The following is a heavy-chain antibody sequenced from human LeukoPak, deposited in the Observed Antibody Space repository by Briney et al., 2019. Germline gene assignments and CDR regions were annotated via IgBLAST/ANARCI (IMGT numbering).Heavy chain of an antibody. CDR2: MNPNSGNT. J-gene: IGHJ5*02. CDR3: ARDFVTTTGEDWFDP. V-gene: IGHV1-8*01. D-gene: IGHD4-17*01. CDR1: GYTFTSYD. Sequence: ASVKVSCKASGYTFTSYDINWVRQAPGQGLEWMGWMNPNSGNTGYAQKFQGRVTMTRNTSISTAYMVLSSLRSEDTAVYYCARDFVTTTGEDWFDPWGQGTLVTVSS.